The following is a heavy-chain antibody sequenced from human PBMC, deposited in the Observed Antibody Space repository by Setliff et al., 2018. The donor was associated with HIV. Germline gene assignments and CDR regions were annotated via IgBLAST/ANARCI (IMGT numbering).Heavy chain of an antibody. Sequence: PSETLSLTCAVSGGSVSNYYWSWIRQPPGKGLEWIGYTYYSGTTNYNPSLKSRVTMSVDTSRNQLSLKVRSVTAADTAVYYCASGQQNFDYWGQGTLVTVSS. J-gene: IGHJ4*02. CDR3: ASGQQNFDY. CDR2: TYYSGTT. CDR1: GGSVSNYY. D-gene: IGHD6-13*01. V-gene: IGHV4-59*02.